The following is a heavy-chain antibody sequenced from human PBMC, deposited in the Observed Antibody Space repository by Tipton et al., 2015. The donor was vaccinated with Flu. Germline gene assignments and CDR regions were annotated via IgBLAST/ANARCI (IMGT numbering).Heavy chain of an antibody. D-gene: IGHD6-13*01. Sequence: TLSLTCIVSGYSISSGYYWGWIRQPPGKGLEWIGSIYHSGSTYYNPSLKSRVTTSIDTSKNQFSLKLDSVTAADTAVYYCAGGTAQYSSSWYYWGQGTLVTVSS. CDR2: IYHSGST. J-gene: IGHJ4*02. V-gene: IGHV4-38-2*02. CDR3: AGGTAQYSSSWYY. CDR1: GYSISSGYY.